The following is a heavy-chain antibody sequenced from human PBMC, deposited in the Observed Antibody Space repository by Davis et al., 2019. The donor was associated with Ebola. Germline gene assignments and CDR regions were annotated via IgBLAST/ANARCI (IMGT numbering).Heavy chain of an antibody. CDR1: GYTFTSYG. CDR3: ARQYGSFDY. D-gene: IGHD4-17*01. CDR2: MNPNSGNT. J-gene: IGHJ4*02. Sequence: ASVKVSCKASGYTFTSYGISWVRQAPGQGLEWMGWMNPNSGNTGYAQKFQGRITMTRNISITTAYMELSSLRSEDTAVYYCARQYGSFDYWGQGTLVTVSS. V-gene: IGHV1-8*02.